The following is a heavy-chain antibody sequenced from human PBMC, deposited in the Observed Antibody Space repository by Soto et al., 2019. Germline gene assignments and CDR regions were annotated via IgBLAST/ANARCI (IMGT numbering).Heavy chain of an antibody. V-gene: IGHV3-30*13. CDR3: VSDRGYGHVSVPSS. CDR1: GFTFTSYG. CDR2: ISYDGGLQ. J-gene: IGHJ5*02. Sequence: QAHLVESGGGVVQPGRSLRLSCAASGFTFTSYGMHWVRQAPGTRLEWVAVISYDGGLQHYADSVKGRFTISRDNSKNRVLLKMNSLRAEDTGVYYCVSDRGYGHVSVPSSWGQGTLVSVSS. D-gene: IGHD5-18*01.